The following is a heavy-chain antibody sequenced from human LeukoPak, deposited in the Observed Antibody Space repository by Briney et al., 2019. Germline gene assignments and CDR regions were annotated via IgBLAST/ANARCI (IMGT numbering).Heavy chain of an antibody. J-gene: IGHJ4*02. V-gene: IGHV1-18*01. D-gene: IGHD5-24*01. CDR2: ISAYNGNT. CDR3: ARVVPWGATTLFDY. Sequence: GASVKVSCKASGYTFTSYGITWVRQAPGQGLEWMGWISAYNGNTNYAQKLQGRVTMTTDTSTSTAYMELRSLRSDDTAVYYCARVVPWGATTLFDYWGQGTLVTVSS. CDR1: GYTFTSYG.